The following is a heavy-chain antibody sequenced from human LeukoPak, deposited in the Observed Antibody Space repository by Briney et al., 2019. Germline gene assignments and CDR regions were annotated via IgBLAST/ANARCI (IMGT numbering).Heavy chain of an antibody. V-gene: IGHV4-34*01. CDR3: AKKIIYRGSPDFDY. D-gene: IGHD1-26*01. Sequence: SETLSLTCAVYGGSFSGYYWSWIRQPPGKGLEWIGEINHSGSTNYDPSLKSRVTISVDTSKNQFSLKLSSVTAADTAVYYCAKKIIYRGSPDFDYLGQGTLVTVSS. CDR2: INHSGST. CDR1: GGSFSGYY. J-gene: IGHJ4*02.